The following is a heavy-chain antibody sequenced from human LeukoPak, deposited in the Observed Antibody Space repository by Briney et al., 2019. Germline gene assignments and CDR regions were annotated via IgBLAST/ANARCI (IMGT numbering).Heavy chain of an antibody. CDR3: ARTPSRTRVFDY. V-gene: IGHV4-31*01. CDR2: IYHSGST. D-gene: IGHD3-10*01. CDR1: NGSISSVGYY. J-gene: IGHJ4*02. Sequence: SQTLSLTCIVSNGSISSVGYYWSWIRQNPGKGLEFIGYIYHSGSTYYNPSLKRPITISMDTSENQFSLRLTAVTAADSAIYYCARTPSRTRVFDYWGQGTLVTVSS.